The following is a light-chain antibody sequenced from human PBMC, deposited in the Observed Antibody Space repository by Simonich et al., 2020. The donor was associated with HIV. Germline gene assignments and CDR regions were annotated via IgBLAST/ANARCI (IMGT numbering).Light chain of an antibody. V-gene: IGKV3-11*01. CDR3: QQRSNWPPSLT. CDR1: QSVFSSY. Sequence: EIVLTQSPGTLSLSPGERATLSCRASQSVFSSYLAWYQQKPGLAPRLLIYDASNRATGIPARFSGSGSGTDFTLTISSLEPEDFAVYYCQQRSNWPPSLTFGGGTKVEIK. CDR2: DAS. J-gene: IGKJ4*01.